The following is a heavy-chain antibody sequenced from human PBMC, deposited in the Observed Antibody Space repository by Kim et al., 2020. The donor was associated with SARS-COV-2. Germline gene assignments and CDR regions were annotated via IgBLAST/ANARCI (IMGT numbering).Heavy chain of an antibody. V-gene: IGHV4-31*03. CDR3: ARGYSGGLFDT. CDR1: GGSISSGGYY. Sequence: SETLSLTCTVSGGSISSGGYYWSWIRQHPGKGLEWIGYIYYSGSTYYNPSLKSRVTISVDTSKNQFSLKLSSVTAADTAVYYCARGYSGGLFDTWGQGTLVTVSS. CDR2: IYYSGST. D-gene: IGHD2-15*01. J-gene: IGHJ5*02.